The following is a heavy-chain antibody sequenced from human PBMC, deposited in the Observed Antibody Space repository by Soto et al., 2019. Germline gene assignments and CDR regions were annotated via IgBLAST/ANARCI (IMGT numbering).Heavy chain of an antibody. CDR2: TWSGGRGE. CDR1: GFAFSYHG. Sequence: QVQLVESGGGVGQPGTSLRLSCAASGFAFSYHGIHWVRQAPGKGLEWVAVTWSGGRGEYYADSVRGRFTISRDNSKTTVYLQINSLRVEDTAVYYCAKDDDTSSHYSLLDFRGQGTLVTVSS. V-gene: IGHV3-33*06. J-gene: IGHJ4*02. D-gene: IGHD3-22*01. CDR3: AKDDDTSSHYSLLDF.